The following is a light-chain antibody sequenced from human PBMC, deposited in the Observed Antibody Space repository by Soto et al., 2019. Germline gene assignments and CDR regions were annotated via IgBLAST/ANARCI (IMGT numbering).Light chain of an antibody. V-gene: IGKV3-20*01. CDR3: QQYSSSPAT. Sequence: EIVLTQSPGTLSLSPGERATLSCRASQSVRSSHLAWYQQKPGQAHRLLIYGASSRATGIPDRFSGSGSGTDFSLTISRLEPEDFAVYSCQQYSSSPATFGQGTKVDI. CDR1: QSVRSSH. CDR2: GAS. J-gene: IGKJ1*01.